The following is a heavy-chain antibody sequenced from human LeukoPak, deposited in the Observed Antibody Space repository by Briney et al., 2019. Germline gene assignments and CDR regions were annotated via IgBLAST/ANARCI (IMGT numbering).Heavy chain of an antibody. CDR1: GFTFSDYY. CDR2: ISSSSSYI. V-gene: IGHV3-11*06. D-gene: IGHD2-15*01. Sequence: NPGGSLRLSCAASGFTFSDYYMSWIRQAPGKGLEWVSSISSSSSYIYYADSVKGRFTISRDNAKNSLYLQMNSLRAEDTAVYYCARVLGYCSGGSCFFDYWGQGTLVTVSS. CDR3: ARVLGYCSGGSCFFDY. J-gene: IGHJ4*02.